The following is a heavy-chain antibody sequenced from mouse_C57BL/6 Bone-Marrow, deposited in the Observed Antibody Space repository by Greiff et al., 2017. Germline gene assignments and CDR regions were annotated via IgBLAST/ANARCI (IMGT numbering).Heavy chain of an antibody. CDR1: GYTFTSYW. Sequence: QVQLQQPGAELVKPGASVKLSCKASGYTFTSYWMHWVKQRPGQGLEWIGMIHPNSGSTNYNEKFKSKATLTVDKSSSTAYMQLSSLTSEDSAVYFCASRRVLSSSHWYFDGWGKGTTVTVSS. V-gene: IGHV1-64*01. CDR3: ASRRVLSSSHWYFDG. CDR2: IHPNSGST. J-gene: IGHJ1*03. D-gene: IGHD1-1*01.